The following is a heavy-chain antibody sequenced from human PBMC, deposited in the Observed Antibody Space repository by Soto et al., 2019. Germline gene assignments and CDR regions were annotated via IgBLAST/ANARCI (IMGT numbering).Heavy chain of an antibody. CDR1: GFAFITYG. J-gene: IGHJ4*02. CDR2: ITSDVNYK. V-gene: IGHV3-30*18. CDR3: AKGGSFDI. Sequence: PGWSLRLSCAASGFAFITYGLHWVRQAPGKELEWVAIITSDVNYKYYADSVKGRFTISRDNSKNTLFLQMNSLRAEDTAVYYCAKGGSFDIWGQGTLVTVSS. D-gene: IGHD3-16*01.